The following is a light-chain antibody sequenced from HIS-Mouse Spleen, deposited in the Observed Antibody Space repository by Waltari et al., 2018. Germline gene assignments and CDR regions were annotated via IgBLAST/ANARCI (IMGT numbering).Light chain of an antibody. CDR2: EVS. CDR3: SSYTSSSTYV. Sequence: QSALPQPASVSGSPGQSITISCTGTSSDVGGYNSVSWYQQHPGKAPKLMIYEVSNRPSGVSNRFSGSKSGNTASLTISGLQAEDEADYYCSSYTSSSTYVFGTGTKVTVL. V-gene: IGLV2-14*01. J-gene: IGLJ1*01. CDR1: SSDVGGYNS.